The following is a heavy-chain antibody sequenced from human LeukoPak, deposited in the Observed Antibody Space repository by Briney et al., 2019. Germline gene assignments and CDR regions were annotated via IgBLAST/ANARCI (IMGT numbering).Heavy chain of an antibody. CDR3: AKGRPPGVIMAGRGGFDY. D-gene: IGHD5-12*01. CDR1: GFTFDSYA. CDR2: ISGSGGST. V-gene: IGHV3-23*01. J-gene: IGHJ4*02. Sequence: PGGSLRLSCAASGFTFDSYAMSWVRQAPGKGLEWVSSISGSGGSTYYADSVKGRFTISRDNSKNTLYLQMNSLRAEDTAVYYCAKGRPPGVIMAGRGGFDYWGQGTLVTVSS.